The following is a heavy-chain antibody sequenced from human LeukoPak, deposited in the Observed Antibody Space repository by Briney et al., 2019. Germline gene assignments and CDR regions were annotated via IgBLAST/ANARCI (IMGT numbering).Heavy chain of an antibody. V-gene: IGHV3-66*04. CDR1: GFTVSSNY. Sequence: GGSLRLSCAASGFTVSSNYMSGVRQAPGKGLEWVSVIYSGGSTYYADSVKGRFTISRDNSKNTLYLQMNSLRAEDTAVYYCARPSSGGSYPTDYWGQGTLVTVSS. J-gene: IGHJ4*02. CDR3: ARPSSGGSYPTDY. CDR2: IYSGGST. D-gene: IGHD2-15*01.